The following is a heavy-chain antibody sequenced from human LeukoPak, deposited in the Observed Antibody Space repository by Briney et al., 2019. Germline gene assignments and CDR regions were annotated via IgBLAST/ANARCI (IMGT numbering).Heavy chain of an antibody. V-gene: IGHV3-30*19. CDR1: GFTLSSYG. CDR3: ARDWGASNWYNWFDP. D-gene: IGHD4-11*01. Sequence: GGSLRLSCATSGFTLSSYGTHWVRQAPGKGLEWVAMIAHDGVTKYYTDSVKGRFTISRDNSRNTLYLQMNSLRPEDTAVYYCARDWGASNWYNWFDPWGQGTLVTVSS. J-gene: IGHJ5*02. CDR2: IAHDGVTK.